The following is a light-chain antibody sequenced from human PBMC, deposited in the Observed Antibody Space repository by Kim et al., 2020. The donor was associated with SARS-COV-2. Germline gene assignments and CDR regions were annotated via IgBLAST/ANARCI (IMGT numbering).Light chain of an antibody. CDR3: SSFTSSSTAV. J-gene: IGLJ1*01. CDR2: DVS. CDR1: SSDVGGYNY. Sequence: QSALTQPASVSGSPGQSITISCTGTSSDVGGYNYVSWYQQHPGKVPKLMIYDVSNRPSGVSNRFSGSKSGNTASLTISGLQAEDEGDYYCSSFTSSSTAVFGAGTKVTVL. V-gene: IGLV2-14*03.